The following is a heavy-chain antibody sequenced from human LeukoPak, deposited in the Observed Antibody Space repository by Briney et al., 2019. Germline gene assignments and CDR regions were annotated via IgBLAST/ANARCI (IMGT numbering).Heavy chain of an antibody. Sequence: GGSLRLSCAASGFTFSSYAMSWVRQAPGKGLEWVSAISGSGGSTYYADSVKGRFTISRDNSKNTLYLQMNSLRAEDAAVYYCANSRGYSSSPLDYWGQGTLATVSS. CDR2: ISGSGGST. CDR3: ANSRGYSSSPLDY. CDR1: GFTFSSYA. J-gene: IGHJ4*02. V-gene: IGHV3-23*01. D-gene: IGHD6-6*01.